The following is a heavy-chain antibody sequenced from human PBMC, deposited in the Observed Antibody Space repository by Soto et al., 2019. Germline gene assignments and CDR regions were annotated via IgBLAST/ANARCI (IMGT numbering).Heavy chain of an antibody. CDR2: MNPNSGNT. V-gene: IGHV1-8*01. Sequence: QVQLVQSGAEVKKPGASVKVSCKASGYTFTSYDINWVRQATGQGLEWMRWMNPNSGNTGYAQKFQGRVNMTRNTSISTAYMELSSLRSEDTAVYFCARVEAARYYYGMDVWGQGTTVTVSS. CDR1: GYTFTSYD. CDR3: ARVEAARYYYGMDV. D-gene: IGHD2-15*01. J-gene: IGHJ6*02.